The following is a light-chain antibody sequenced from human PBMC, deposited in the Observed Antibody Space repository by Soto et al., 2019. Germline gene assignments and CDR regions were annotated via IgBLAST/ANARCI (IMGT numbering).Light chain of an antibody. CDR2: DAT. J-gene: IGLJ2*01. V-gene: IGLV2-23*01. CDR1: SSDVGTYNL. Sequence: QSALTQPASVSGSPGQSITISCTGTSSDVGTYNLVSWYQQHPGTAPKLIIYDATKRPSGVSDRFSGSKSGNTASLTISGLQAEDEADYYCCSDGRSPTFVEFGGGTKVTVL. CDR3: CSDGRSPTFVE.